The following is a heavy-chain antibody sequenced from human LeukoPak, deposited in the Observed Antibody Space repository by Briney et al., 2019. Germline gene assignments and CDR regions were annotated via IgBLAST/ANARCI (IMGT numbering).Heavy chain of an antibody. D-gene: IGHD6-19*01. CDR3: ARAVYSSGSEYYFDY. CDR2: IYYSGST. J-gene: IGHJ4*02. Sequence: SETLSLTCTVSGGSISSYYWSWIRQPPGKGLEWIGYIYYSGSTNYNPSLKSRVTISVDTSKNQFSLKLSSVTAADTAVYYCARAVYSSGSEYYFDYWGQGTLVTVSS. V-gene: IGHV4-59*01. CDR1: GGSISSYY.